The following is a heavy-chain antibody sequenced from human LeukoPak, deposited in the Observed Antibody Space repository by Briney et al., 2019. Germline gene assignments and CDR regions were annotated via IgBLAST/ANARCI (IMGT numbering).Heavy chain of an antibody. J-gene: IGHJ6*03. V-gene: IGHV3-23*01. CDR1: GFTFSSHA. D-gene: IGHD5-18*01. Sequence: RLGGSLRLSCAASGFTFSSHAMSWVRQAPGEGLEWVSAVSGSGDNTYYADSVKGRFTISRDNSKNTLYLHMSSLRAEDTAVYYCACTAYYYYYLDVWGKGTTVTVSS. CDR2: VSGSGDNT. CDR3: ACTAYYYYYLDV.